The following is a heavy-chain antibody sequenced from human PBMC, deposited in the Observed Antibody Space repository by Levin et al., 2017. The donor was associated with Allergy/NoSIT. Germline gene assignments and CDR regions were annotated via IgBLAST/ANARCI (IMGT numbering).Heavy chain of an antibody. CDR2: IYYSGST. J-gene: IGHJ5*02. CDR1: FFSLISSY. V-gene: IGHV4-59*01. CDR3: ARDHSSGMSFDP. Sequence: SETLSLTCTVSFFSLISSYLLFLLPPPLKGLEWIGYIYYSGSTNYNPSLKSRVTISVDTSKNQFSLKLSSVTAADTAVYYCARDHSSGMSFDPWGQGTLVTVSS. D-gene: IGHD6-19*01.